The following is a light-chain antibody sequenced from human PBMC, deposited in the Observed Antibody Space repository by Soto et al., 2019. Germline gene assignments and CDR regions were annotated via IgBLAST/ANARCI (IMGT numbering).Light chain of an antibody. Sequence: QSALTQPASVSGSPGQSITISCTGTSSDVGRFNYVSWYQHHPGKAPKLMIYDVSNRPSGISDRFSGSKSASTASLTISGLQAEDGADYYCSSYTSSNTLVFGGGTKLTVL. CDR2: DVS. J-gene: IGLJ3*02. CDR1: SSDVGRFNY. CDR3: SSYTSSNTLV. V-gene: IGLV2-14*03.